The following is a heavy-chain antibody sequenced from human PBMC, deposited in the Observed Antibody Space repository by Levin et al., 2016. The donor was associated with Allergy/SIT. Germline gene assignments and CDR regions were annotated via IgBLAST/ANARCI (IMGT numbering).Heavy chain of an antibody. J-gene: IGHJ6*03. D-gene: IGHD5-12*01. CDR2: ISSSTSTI. CDR1: GFTFSSYS. V-gene: IGHV3-48*01. CDR3: ARDGYSGYGPPVYYYYMDV. Sequence: GESLKISCAASGFTFSSYSMNWVRQAPGKGLEWVSYISSSSSTISYISSSTSTISYADSVKGRFTISRDNAKNSLYLQMNSLRAEDTAVYYCARDGYSGYGPPVYYYYMDVWGKGTTVTVSS.